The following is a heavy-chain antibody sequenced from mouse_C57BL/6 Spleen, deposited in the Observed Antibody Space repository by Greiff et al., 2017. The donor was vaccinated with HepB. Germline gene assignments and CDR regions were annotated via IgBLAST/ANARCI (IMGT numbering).Heavy chain of an antibody. CDR3: ARGDGKSYEDYYAMDY. D-gene: IGHD1-1*01. V-gene: IGHV1-18*01. J-gene: IGHJ4*01. Sequence: EVQLQQSGPELVKPGASVKIPCKASGYTFTDYNMDWVKQSHGKSLEWIGDINPNNGGTIYNQKFKGKATLTVDKSSSTAYMELRSLTSEDTAVYYCARGDGKSYEDYYAMDYWGQGTSVTVSS. CDR1: GYTFTDYN. CDR2: INPNNGGT.